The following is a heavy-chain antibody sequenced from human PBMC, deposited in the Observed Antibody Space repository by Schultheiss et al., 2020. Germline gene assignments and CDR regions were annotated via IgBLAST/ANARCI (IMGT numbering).Heavy chain of an antibody. J-gene: IGHJ5*02. CDR3: ARGGEITMVRGVIGWFDP. Sequence: SQTLSLTCAVYGGSFSNYYWSWIRQPPGKGLEWIGEINHSGSTNYNPSLKSRVTISVDTSKNQFSLKVSSVTAADTAVYYCARGGEITMVRGVIGWFDPWGQGTLVTVSS. V-gene: IGHV4-34*01. CDR2: INHSGST. CDR1: GGSFSNYY. D-gene: IGHD3-10*01.